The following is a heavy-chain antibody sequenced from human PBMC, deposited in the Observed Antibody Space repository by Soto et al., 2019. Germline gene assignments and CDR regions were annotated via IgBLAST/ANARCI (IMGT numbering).Heavy chain of an antibody. J-gene: IGHJ5*02. CDR3: ARHRYSTSVWFDP. Sequence: SETLSLTCTVSSGSVSNYSYYWGWIRQPPGQGLEWIGSSYYTGTAYYSPSLKSRVTISVDTSKNQFSLGLRSVTAADTAVYYCARHRYSTSVWFDPWGQGTLVTVSS. CDR1: SGSVSNYSYY. CDR2: SYYTGTA. V-gene: IGHV4-39*01. D-gene: IGHD6-6*01.